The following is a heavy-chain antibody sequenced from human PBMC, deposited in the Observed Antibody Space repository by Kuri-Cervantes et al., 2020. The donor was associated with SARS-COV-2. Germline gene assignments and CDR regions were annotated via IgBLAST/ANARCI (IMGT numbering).Heavy chain of an antibody. CDR1: GFTFSSYW. V-gene: IGHV3-30-3*01. CDR2: ISYDGSNK. Sequence: GESLKISCAASGFTFSSYWMHWVRQAPGKGLEWVAVISYDGSNKYYADSVKGRFTISRDNSKNTLYLQMNSLRAEDTAVYYCARWQRGSSWYSVFDYWGQGTLVTVSS. D-gene: IGHD6-13*01. CDR3: ARWQRGSSWYSVFDY. J-gene: IGHJ4*02.